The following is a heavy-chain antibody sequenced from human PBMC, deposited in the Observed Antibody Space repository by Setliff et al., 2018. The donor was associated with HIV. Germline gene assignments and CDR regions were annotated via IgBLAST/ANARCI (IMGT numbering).Heavy chain of an antibody. J-gene: IGHJ4*02. D-gene: IGHD6-19*01. CDR1: GFSFSSYA. Sequence: GGSLRLSCAANGFSFSSYAMSWVRQAPGKGLEWVSGIGGSGGSTYYADSVKGRFTVSRDYSKNTIYLQMSSLRAEDSAVYYCAKSASWDLRGWLHWGQGTPVTVSS. CDR3: AKSASWDLRGWLH. V-gene: IGHV3-23*01. CDR2: IGGSGGST.